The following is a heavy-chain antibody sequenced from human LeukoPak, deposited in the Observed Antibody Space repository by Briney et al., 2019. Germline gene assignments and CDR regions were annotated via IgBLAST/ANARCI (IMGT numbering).Heavy chain of an antibody. CDR1: GFTFSNYW. J-gene: IGHJ4*02. CDR2: IKQDGREE. D-gene: IGHD2-21*01. Sequence: GGSLRLSCAASGFTFSNYWMSWVRQAPGKGLEWVANIKQDGREEYYVDSVKGRFTISRDNAKKSTYLQMNRVRAEDTAVYYCARDYGDHPYPEVTLDLWGQGTLVTVSS. CDR3: ARDYGDHPYPEVTLDL. V-gene: IGHV3-7*01.